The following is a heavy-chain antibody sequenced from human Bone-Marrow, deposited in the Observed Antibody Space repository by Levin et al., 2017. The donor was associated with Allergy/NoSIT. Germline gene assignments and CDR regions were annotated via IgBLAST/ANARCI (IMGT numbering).Heavy chain of an antibody. CDR1: GFSFSGYA. J-gene: IGHJ2*01. V-gene: IGHV3-23*01. CDR2: VHSGGDRT. Sequence: SGGSLRLSCAASGFSFSGYAMSWVRQAPGKGLEWVSAVHSGGDRTFYADSVKGRFTISRDNSKNTLYLQMNSLRVEDTAVYYCVKEGDAWYFDFWGRGTLITVSS. CDR3: VKEGDAWYFDF. D-gene: IGHD5-24*01.